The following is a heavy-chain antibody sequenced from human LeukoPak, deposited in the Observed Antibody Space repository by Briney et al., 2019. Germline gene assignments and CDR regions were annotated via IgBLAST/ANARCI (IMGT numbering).Heavy chain of an antibody. CDR2: INHSGST. CDR3: ARWGLSGDFSYLDY. D-gene: IGHD1-26*01. Sequence: PSETLSLTCAVYGGSFSGYYWSWIRQPPGKGLEWLGEINHSGSTNYDPSLKSRFTISVDTSKNQFSLKLTSVTAADTAVYYCARWGLSGDFSYLDYWGQGTLVTVSS. CDR1: GGSFSGYY. J-gene: IGHJ4*02. V-gene: IGHV4-34*01.